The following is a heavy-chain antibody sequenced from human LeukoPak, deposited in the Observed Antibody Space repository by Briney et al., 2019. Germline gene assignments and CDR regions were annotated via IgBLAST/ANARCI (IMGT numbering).Heavy chain of an antibody. CDR3: ARVGVAHIGAYEI. CDR1: GGSISTYY. CDR2: IFNVGST. V-gene: IGHV4-59*01. J-gene: IGHJ3*02. D-gene: IGHD3-16*01. Sequence: SETLSLTCNVSGGSISTYYWSWFRQPPGKRLEWIGYIFNVGSTNYNPSFKSRVTISVDPSKIQISLILNSVTAADTAIYYCARVGVAHIGAYEIWGPGEMVTVS.